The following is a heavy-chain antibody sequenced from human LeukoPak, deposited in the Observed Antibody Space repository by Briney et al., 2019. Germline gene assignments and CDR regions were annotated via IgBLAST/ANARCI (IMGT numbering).Heavy chain of an antibody. D-gene: IGHD3-9*01. CDR1: GFTISSYE. CDR2: ISSDINFI. J-gene: IGHJ4*02. CDR3: ARLRGTQLRYFDVDS. V-gene: IGHV3-21*01. Sequence: GGSLRLSCAASGFTISSYEMNWVRQAPGKGLEWVSSISSDINFIYYEDSVRGRFTISRDNAKNSPYLQMDSLRAEDTAVYFCARLRGTQLRYFDVDSWGRGTLVTVSS.